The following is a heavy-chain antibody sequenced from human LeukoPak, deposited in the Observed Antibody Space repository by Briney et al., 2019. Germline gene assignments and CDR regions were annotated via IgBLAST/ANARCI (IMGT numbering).Heavy chain of an antibody. CDR3: ASSSSGWYIYLDY. Sequence: PSETLSLTCTVSGGSISSYYWSWIRQPPGKGLEWIGYIYYSGITNYNPSLKSRVTISVDTSKNQFSLKLSSVTAADTAVYYCASSSSGWYIYLDYWGQGTLVTVSS. J-gene: IGHJ4*02. CDR1: GGSISSYY. V-gene: IGHV4-59*01. CDR2: IYYSGIT. D-gene: IGHD6-19*01.